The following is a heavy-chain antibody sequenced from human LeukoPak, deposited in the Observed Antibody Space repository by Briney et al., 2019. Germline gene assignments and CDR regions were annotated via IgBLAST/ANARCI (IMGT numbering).Heavy chain of an antibody. D-gene: IGHD6-13*01. V-gene: IGHV4-38-2*02. J-gene: IGHJ4*02. CDR3: AAGSDY. Sequence: SETLSLTCTVSGYSISSGYYGGWSRQPPGKGLEWIGSIYHSGSTYYNPSLKSRVTISVDTSKNQFSLKLSSVTAADTAVYYCAAGSDYWGQGTLVTVSS. CDR1: GYSISSGYY. CDR2: IYHSGST.